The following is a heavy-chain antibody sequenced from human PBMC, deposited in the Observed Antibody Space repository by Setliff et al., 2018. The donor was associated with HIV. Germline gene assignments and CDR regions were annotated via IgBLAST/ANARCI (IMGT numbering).Heavy chain of an antibody. Sequence: SETLSLTCTVSHDSISRDYYWAWIRQPPGKGLEWIGAIYYTGSTYYNPSLRSRVTISVDTSKNQFSLKLNSVTAADTAVYHCARLSSYRSSSYYFDYWGQGALVTVSS. J-gene: IGHJ4*02. CDR2: IYYTGST. V-gene: IGHV4-38-2*02. D-gene: IGHD6-6*01. CDR3: ARLSSYRSSSYYFDY. CDR1: HDSISRDYY.